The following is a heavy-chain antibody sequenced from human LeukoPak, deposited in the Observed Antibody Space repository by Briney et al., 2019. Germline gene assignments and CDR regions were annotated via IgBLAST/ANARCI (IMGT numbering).Heavy chain of an antibody. CDR3: ARGDYGAPFDY. V-gene: IGHV3-21*01. D-gene: IGHD4-17*01. J-gene: IGHJ4*02. Sequence: GGSLRLSCTASGFTFSSYAMNWVRQAPGKGLQWVSSISGSTTYIYYADSVKGRFTISRDNAKNSLYLQMNSLRAEDTAVYYCARGDYGAPFDYWGQGTLVTVSS. CDR2: ISGSTTYI. CDR1: GFTFSSYA.